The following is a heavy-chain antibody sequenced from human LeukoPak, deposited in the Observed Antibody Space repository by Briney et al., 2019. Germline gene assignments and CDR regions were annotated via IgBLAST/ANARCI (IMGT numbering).Heavy chain of an antibody. CDR3: ARDLPSDY. J-gene: IGHJ4*02. CDR1: GFTFSSYM. V-gene: IGHV3-21*01. Sequence: GGSLRPSGAASGFTFSSYMMNWVGQVPGKGLEWVSSINSRSTYIYYADSAKGRFTISRDNAKNSLYLQMNSLRAEDTAVYYCARDLPSDYWGQGTLVTVSS. CDR2: INSRSTYI.